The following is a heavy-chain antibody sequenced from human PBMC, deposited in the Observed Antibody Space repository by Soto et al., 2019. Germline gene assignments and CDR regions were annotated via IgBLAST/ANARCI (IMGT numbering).Heavy chain of an antibody. CDR2: IYYSGST. V-gene: IGHV4-59*01. D-gene: IGHD3-22*01. CDR3: ARSGVVTMINWFDP. J-gene: IGHJ5*02. CDR1: GGSISSYY. Sequence: SETLSLTCTVPGGSISSYYWSWIRQPPGKGLGWIGYIYYSGSTNYNPSLKSRVTISVDTSKNQFSLKLSSVTAADTAVYYCARSGVVTMINWFDPWGQGTLVTVSS.